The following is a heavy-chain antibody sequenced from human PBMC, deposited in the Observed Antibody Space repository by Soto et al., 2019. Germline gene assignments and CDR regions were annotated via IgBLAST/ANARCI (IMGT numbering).Heavy chain of an antibody. J-gene: IGHJ6*03. V-gene: IGHV3-21*01. Sequence: GGSLRLSCAASAFSFSTSNMNWVRQAPGKGLEWVSSITATGSHVYYADSVKGRFTISRDNAEKSLFLQMDGLRAEDTAVYFCARDPYCSGPGCYLGAYYFYYMDVWGRGTTVTVSS. D-gene: IGHD2-15*01. CDR3: ARDPYCSGPGCYLGAYYFYYMDV. CDR1: AFSFSTSN. CDR2: ITATGSHV.